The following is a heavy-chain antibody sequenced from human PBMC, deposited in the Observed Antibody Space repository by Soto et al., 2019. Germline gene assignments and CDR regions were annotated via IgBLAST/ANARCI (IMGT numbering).Heavy chain of an antibody. CDR2: IYSDGST. J-gene: IGHJ4*02. Sequence: GGSLRLSCVASGLSVSSNYMSWVRQAPGKGLEWVSIIYSDGSTYYAGSVEGRFAVSRDNSKNTMYLQMDSLRAEDTAVYYCARAPTVTTNYDSWGQGTLVTVSS. CDR1: GLSVSSNY. D-gene: IGHD4-4*01. CDR3: ARAPTVTTNYDS. V-gene: IGHV3-53*01.